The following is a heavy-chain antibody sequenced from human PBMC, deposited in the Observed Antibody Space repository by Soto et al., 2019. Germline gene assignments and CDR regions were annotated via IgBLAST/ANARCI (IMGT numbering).Heavy chain of an antibody. CDR3: ARADLGGDYFYYGMDV. V-gene: IGHV3-53*01. Sequence: PGGSLRLSCAASGFTVSSNYMSWVRQAPGKGLEWVSVIYSGGSTYYADSVKGRFTISRDNSKNTLYLQMNSLRAEDTAVYYCARADLGGDYFYYGMDVWGQGTTVTVSS. CDR1: GFTVSSNY. D-gene: IGHD3-16*01. J-gene: IGHJ6*02. CDR2: IYSGGST.